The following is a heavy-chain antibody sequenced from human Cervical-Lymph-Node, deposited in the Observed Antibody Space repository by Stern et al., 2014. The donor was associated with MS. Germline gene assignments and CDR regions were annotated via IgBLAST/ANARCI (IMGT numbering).Heavy chain of an antibody. J-gene: IGHJ4*02. V-gene: IGHV3-33*01. Sequence: VQLVESGGGVVQPGRSLKLSCAASGFAFSSYGIHWVRQAPGKGMEWVAGIWYDGSKRFYAEFVKGRFTISRDNSKNSGYLQMNSLRAEDTAVYYCTGVNYDILTGYYSDYWGQGTLVTVSS. CDR3: TGVNYDILTGYYSDY. CDR1: GFAFSSYG. D-gene: IGHD3-9*01. CDR2: IWYDGSKR.